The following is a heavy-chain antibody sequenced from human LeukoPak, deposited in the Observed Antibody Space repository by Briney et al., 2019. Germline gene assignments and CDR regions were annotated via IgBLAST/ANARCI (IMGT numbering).Heavy chain of an antibody. J-gene: IGHJ4*02. V-gene: IGHV3-43*02. Sequence: GGSLRLSCAASGFTFSSYSMNWVRQAPGKGLEWVSLISGDGGSTYYADSVKGRFTISRDNSKNSLYLQMNSLRTEDTALYYCAKASSGWGSDYWGQGTLVTVSS. CDR2: ISGDGGST. CDR1: GFTFSSYS. CDR3: AKASSGWGSDY. D-gene: IGHD6-19*01.